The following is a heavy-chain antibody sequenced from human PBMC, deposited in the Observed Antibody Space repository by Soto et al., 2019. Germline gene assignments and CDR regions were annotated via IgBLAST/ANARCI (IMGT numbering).Heavy chain of an antibody. J-gene: IGHJ5*02. D-gene: IGHD6-6*01. CDR1: GGSISSRSYY. CDR3: ARSIAARPRGRNNWFDP. V-gene: IGHV4-61*05. Sequence: SETLSLTCTVSGGSISSRSYYWSWIRQPPGKGLEWIGYIYYSGSTNYNPSLKSRVTISVDTSKNQFSLKLSSVTAADTAVYYCARSIAARPRGRNNWFDPWGQGTLVTVSS. CDR2: IYYSGST.